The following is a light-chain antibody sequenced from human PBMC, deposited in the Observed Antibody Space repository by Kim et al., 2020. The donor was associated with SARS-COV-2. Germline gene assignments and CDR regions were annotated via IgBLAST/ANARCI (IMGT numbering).Light chain of an antibody. V-gene: IGLV3-1*01. Sequence: PGETASITCSGDKLGDKYVCWYQQKPGQSPVLVIHKDTARPSGIPERFSGSSSGNTATLTISGTQAMDEADYYCQAWDSGTVVFGGGTKLSVL. CDR2: KDT. CDR3: QAWDSGTVV. CDR1: KLGDKY. J-gene: IGLJ2*01.